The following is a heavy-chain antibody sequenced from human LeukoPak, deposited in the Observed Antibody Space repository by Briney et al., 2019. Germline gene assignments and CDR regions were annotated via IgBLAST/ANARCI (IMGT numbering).Heavy chain of an antibody. CDR1: GFTFSGYD. J-gene: IGHJ4*02. CDR3: ATTVFTTTWYFDY. D-gene: IGHD3-9*01. CDR2: IRNDGTTK. V-gene: IGHV3-30*02. Sequence: GGSLRLSCATSGFTFSGYDMHWVRQAPGKGLEWVAYIRNDGTTKDYADSVKGRFTISRDNPKNTLYLQLNSPRGEDTAVYYCATTVFTTTWYFDYWGQGNLVTVSS.